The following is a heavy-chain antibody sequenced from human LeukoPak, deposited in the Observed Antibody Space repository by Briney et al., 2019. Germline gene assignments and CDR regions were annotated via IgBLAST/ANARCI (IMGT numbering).Heavy chain of an antibody. Sequence: PGGSLRLSCAASGFTFSSYSMNWVRQAPGKGLEWVSYISSSSSTIYYADSVKGRFTISRDNAQNSLYLQMNSLRAEDTAVYYCAKANDFWSGYYSLFSDYWGQGTLVTVSS. V-gene: IGHV3-48*01. CDR2: ISSSSSTI. D-gene: IGHD3-3*01. J-gene: IGHJ4*02. CDR1: GFTFSSYS. CDR3: AKANDFWSGYYSLFSDY.